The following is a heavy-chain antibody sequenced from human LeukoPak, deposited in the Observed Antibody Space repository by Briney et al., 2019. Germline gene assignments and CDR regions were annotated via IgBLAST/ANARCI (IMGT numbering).Heavy chain of an antibody. CDR3: ARDTLDAFDI. J-gene: IGHJ3*02. V-gene: IGHV3-33*01. Sequence: PGGSLRLSCAASGFTLSSYGMHWVRQAPGKGLEWVAVIWYDGGNKYYADSAKGRFTISRDNSKNTLYLQMNSLRAEDTAVYYCARDTLDAFDIWGQGTMVTVSS. CDR1: GFTLSSYG. CDR2: IWYDGGNK.